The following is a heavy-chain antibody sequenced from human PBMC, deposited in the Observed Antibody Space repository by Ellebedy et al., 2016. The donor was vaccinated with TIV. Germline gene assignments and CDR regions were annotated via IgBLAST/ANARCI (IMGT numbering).Heavy chain of an antibody. Sequence: GSLRLSCTVSNGSINNNNFYWGWIRQPPGKELEWIGTVSYSGRSYYNPSLKSRVTVSVDTSTSQFSLRLSSVTAADTAVYFCARHGVMYYFDYWGQGILVTVSS. J-gene: IGHJ4*02. CDR1: NGSINNNNFY. CDR3: ARHGVMYYFDY. CDR2: VSYSGRS. V-gene: IGHV4-39*01. D-gene: IGHD3-16*01.